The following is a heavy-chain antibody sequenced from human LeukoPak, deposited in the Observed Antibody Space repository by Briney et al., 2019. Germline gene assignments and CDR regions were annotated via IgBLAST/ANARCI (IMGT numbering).Heavy chain of an antibody. V-gene: IGHV3-23*01. CDR3: AKDWVVVVVAATDY. J-gene: IGHJ4*02. D-gene: IGHD2-15*01. CDR2: ISGSGGST. Sequence: PGGSLRLSCAASGFTFSSYAMSWVRQAPGKGLEWVSAISGSGGSTYYADSVKGRFTISRDNSKNTLYLQMNSLRAEDTAVYYCAKDWVVVVVAATDYWGQGTLVTVSS. CDR1: GFTFSSYA.